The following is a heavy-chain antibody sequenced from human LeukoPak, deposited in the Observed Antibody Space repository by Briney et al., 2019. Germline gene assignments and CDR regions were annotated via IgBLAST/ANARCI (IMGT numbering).Heavy chain of an antibody. CDR1: GGSITRYY. V-gene: IGHV4-59*01. J-gene: IGHJ4*02. D-gene: IGHD3-22*01. CDR2: IYYNGNA. Sequence: SETLSPTCTVSGGSITRYYWSWIRQPPGKGLEWIGYIYYNGNAKYNPSLKSRVTTSVDTSNNQFSLKLSSVTAADTAVYYCARYDSDSVGYYLSYWGQAALVTVSS. CDR3: ARYDSDSVGYYLSY.